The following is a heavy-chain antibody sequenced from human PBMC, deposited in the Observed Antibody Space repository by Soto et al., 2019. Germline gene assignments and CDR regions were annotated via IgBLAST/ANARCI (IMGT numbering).Heavy chain of an antibody. V-gene: IGHV3-9*01. CDR1: VLTFGDYT. Sequence: SLRLSCASSVLTFGDYTMQSVRQAPGKGLEWVSSISWNSGSIGYADYVKGRFTISRDNAKNSLYLQMNSLRAEDTALYYCAKDRGIAVAGTRNSGYYYGMDVWGQGTTVTVS. CDR3: AKDRGIAVAGTRNSGYYYGMDV. D-gene: IGHD6-19*01. CDR2: ISWNSGSI. J-gene: IGHJ6*02.